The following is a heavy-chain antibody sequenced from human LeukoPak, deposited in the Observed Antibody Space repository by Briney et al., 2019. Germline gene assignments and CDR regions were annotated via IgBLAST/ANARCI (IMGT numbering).Heavy chain of an antibody. Sequence: SETLSLTCTVSGGSISSHYWSWIRQPPGKGLEWVGYIYYSGSTNYNPSLKSRVTISVDTSKNQFSLKLSSVTAADTAVYYCARAPAAGSYYYYYYYMDVWGKGTTVTVSS. V-gene: IGHV4-59*11. CDR1: GGSISSHY. CDR2: IYYSGST. CDR3: ARAPAAGSYYYYYYYMDV. D-gene: IGHD6-13*01. J-gene: IGHJ6*03.